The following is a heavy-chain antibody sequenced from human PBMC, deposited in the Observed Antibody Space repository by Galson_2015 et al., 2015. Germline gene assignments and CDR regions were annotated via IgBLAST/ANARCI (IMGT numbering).Heavy chain of an antibody. V-gene: IGHV3-21*01. Sequence: SLILACAASEFTFSSYYMSWVRQAPGQGLEWVSSISSTTTYIYYADSVKGRFTISRDNAKNSLYLQKHSLGAEDTAVYYCARQILDYDFWSGYYPTNFDYWGQGTLVTVSS. CDR3: ARQILDYDFWSGYYPTNFDY. D-gene: IGHD3-3*01. J-gene: IGHJ4*02. CDR2: ISSTTTYI. CDR1: EFTFSSYY.